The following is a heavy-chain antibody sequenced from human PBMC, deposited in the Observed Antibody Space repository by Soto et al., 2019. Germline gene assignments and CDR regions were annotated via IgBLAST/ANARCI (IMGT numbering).Heavy chain of an antibody. CDR2: IIPIFGTA. J-gene: IGHJ4*02. V-gene: IGHV1-69*01. D-gene: IGHD3-22*01. CDR3: ARGWGYDSNDYYYAY. CDR1: GGTFSRHA. Sequence: QVQLVQSGAEVRKPGSSVKVSCKASGGTFSRHAISWVRQAPGPGLEWMGGIIPIFGTANHAQKFQGRVTIIADESTSTVYMDLSSLRSEDTAMYYCARGWGYDSNDYYYAYWGQGTLVIVSS.